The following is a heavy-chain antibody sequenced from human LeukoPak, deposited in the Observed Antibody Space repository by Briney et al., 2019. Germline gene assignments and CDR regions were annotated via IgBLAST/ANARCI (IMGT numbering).Heavy chain of an antibody. CDR2: IGGSGFST. D-gene: IGHD3-22*01. J-gene: IGHJ4*02. V-gene: IGHV3-23*01. CDR1: GFTFSSYA. CDR3: AKEEGGRDDSSGYPFDY. Sequence: PGGSLRLSCAASGFTFSSYAMSWVRQAPGKGLEWLSSIGGSGFSTHYADSVTGRFTIYRENFKNTLYLQMNSLRVEDTAVYYCAKEEGGRDDSSGYPFDYWGQGALVAVSS.